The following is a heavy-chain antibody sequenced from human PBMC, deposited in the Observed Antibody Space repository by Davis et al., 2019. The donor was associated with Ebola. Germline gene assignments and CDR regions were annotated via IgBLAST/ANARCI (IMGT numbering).Heavy chain of an antibody. Sequence: LRLSCTVSGGSISSGGYYWSWIRQHPGKGREWIGYIYYSGSTYYNPSLKSRVTISVDTSKNQFSLKLSSVTAADTAVYYCARGHFGSYGMDVWGQGTTVTVSS. CDR3: ARGHFGSYGMDV. V-gene: IGHV4-31*03. J-gene: IGHJ6*02. D-gene: IGHD3-10*01. CDR2: IYYSGST. CDR1: GGSISSGGYY.